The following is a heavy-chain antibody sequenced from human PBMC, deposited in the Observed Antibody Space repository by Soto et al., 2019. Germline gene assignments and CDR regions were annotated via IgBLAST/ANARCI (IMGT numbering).Heavy chain of an antibody. J-gene: IGHJ6*02. V-gene: IGHV3-11*06. CDR1: GVTFSDYY. CDR2: ISSSSSYT. CDR3: ASANPVYYYGMDV. Sequence: GGSLRLSCAASGVTFSDYYMSWIGQAPGKGLEWVSYISSSSSYTNYADSVKGRFTISRDNAKNSLYLQMNSLRAEDTAVYYCASANPVYYYGMDVWGQGTTVTVSS.